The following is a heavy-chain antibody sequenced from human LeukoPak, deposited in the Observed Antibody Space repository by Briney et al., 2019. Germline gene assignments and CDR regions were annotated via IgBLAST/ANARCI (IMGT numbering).Heavy chain of an antibody. D-gene: IGHD3-22*01. J-gene: IGHJ4*02. V-gene: IGHV1-69*13. CDR3: ARGGYYDSSGYYPPFEFDY. Sequence: SVKVSCKASGGTFSSYAISWVRQAPGQGLEWMGGLIPIFGTANYAQKFQGRVTITADESTSTAYMELSSLRSEDTAVYYCARGGYYDSSGYYPPFEFDYWGQGTLVTVSS. CDR1: GGTFSSYA. CDR2: LIPIFGTA.